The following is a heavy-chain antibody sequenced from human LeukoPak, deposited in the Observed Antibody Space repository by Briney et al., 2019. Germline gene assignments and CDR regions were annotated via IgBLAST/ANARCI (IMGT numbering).Heavy chain of an antibody. J-gene: IGHJ4*02. CDR1: GFTFGKYS. CDR3: ARGSGDGYNWDYFDY. CDR2: ILTDGNNR. V-gene: IGHV3-30-3*01. Sequence: GRSLRLSCVASGFTFGKYSMHWVRQAPGKGLEWVSSILTDGNNRHRADSVKGRFTISRDNAKNSLYLQMNSLRAEDTAVYYCARGSGDGYNWDYFDYWGQGTLVTVSS. D-gene: IGHD5-24*01.